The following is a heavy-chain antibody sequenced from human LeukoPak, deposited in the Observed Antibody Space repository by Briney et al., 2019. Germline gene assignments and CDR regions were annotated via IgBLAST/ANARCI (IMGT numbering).Heavy chain of an antibody. J-gene: IGHJ4*02. Sequence: PSETLSLTCTVSGGSISSSSYYWGWIRQPPGKGLEWIGSIFYSGSAYYNPSLKSRVTLSVDTSKNQFSLSLNSVTAADTAVYYCARQRKDDCTSTSCYIDHWGQGTLVTVSS. V-gene: IGHV4-39*01. CDR1: GGSISSSSYY. CDR2: IFYSGSA. CDR3: ARQRKDDCTSTSCYIDH. D-gene: IGHD2-2*01.